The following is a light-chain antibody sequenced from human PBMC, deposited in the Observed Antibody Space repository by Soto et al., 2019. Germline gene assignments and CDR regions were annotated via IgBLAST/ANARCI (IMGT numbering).Light chain of an antibody. CDR3: QSYDSRLSGVV. J-gene: IGLJ2*01. Sequence: QSVLTQPLSMSGAPGQRVTISCTGSSSNIGTGYDVHWYQQLPGTAPKLLIYDNNNRPSGVPDRFSGSKSGTSASLAITGLQAEDEADYYCQSYDSRLSGVVFGGGTKLTVL. CDR1: SSNIGTGYD. V-gene: IGLV1-40*01. CDR2: DNN.